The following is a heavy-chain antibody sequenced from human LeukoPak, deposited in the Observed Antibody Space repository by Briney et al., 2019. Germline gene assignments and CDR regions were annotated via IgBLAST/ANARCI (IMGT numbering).Heavy chain of an antibody. D-gene: IGHD4-11*01. J-gene: IGHJ4*02. V-gene: IGHV3-23*01. CDR1: GFTFSSYA. CDR2: ISGSGGST. CDR3: AKDWLPHGDYSNRGDY. Sequence: PGGSLRLSCAAYGFTFSSYAMSWVRQAPGKGLEWVSAISGSGGSTYYADSVKGRFTISRDNSKNTLYLQMNSLRAEDTAVYYCAKDWLPHGDYSNRGDYWGQGTLVTVSS.